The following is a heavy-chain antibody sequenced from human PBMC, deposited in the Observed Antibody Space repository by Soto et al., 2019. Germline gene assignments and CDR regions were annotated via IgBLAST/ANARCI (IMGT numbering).Heavy chain of an antibody. V-gene: IGHV3-23*01. CDR2: LSGGGGST. Sequence: EVQLLESGGGLVQPGGSLRLSCAASGFTFSSYAMSWVRQSPEKGLEWVSTLSGGGGSTYYADSVTGRFTISRDNSKNTLYLQMNSLRADDTAIYYCATDRGVTGTTVRFAPWGQGTLVTVSS. CDR1: GFTFSSYA. J-gene: IGHJ5*02. D-gene: IGHD1-7*01. CDR3: ATDRGVTGTTVRFAP.